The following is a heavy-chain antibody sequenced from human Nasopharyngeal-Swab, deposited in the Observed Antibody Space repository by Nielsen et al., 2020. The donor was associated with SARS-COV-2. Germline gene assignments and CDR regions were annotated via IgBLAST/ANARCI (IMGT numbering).Heavy chain of an antibody. J-gene: IGHJ4*02. D-gene: IGHD1-1*01. V-gene: IGHV3-74*03. Sequence: GESLKISCAASGFTFRTYWLHWVRQVPGKGLVWVSRVNSDGSLITYADSVKCRFTISRDNARSTLYLQMNSVRAEDTAVYYCASGMGDYWGRGTLVTVS. CDR1: GFTFRTYW. CDR2: VNSDGSLI. CDR3: ASGMGDY.